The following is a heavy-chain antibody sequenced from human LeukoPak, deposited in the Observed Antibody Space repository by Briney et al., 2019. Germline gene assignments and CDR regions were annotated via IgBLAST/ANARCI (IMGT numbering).Heavy chain of an antibody. D-gene: IGHD3-16*01. CDR1: GFSLSNQW. CDR3: ARAFS. CDR2: IKEDGGQK. Sequence: GGSLRLSCAASGFSLSNQWMSWVRQAPGKGPEWVANIKEDGGQKSYVDSVKGRFTISRDNAKNSLYLQMNSLRAEDTAVYYCARAFSWGQGTLVTVSS. J-gene: IGHJ5*02. V-gene: IGHV3-7*01.